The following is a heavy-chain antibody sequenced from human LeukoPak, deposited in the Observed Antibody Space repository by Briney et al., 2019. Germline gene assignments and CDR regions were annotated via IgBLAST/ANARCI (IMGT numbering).Heavy chain of an antibody. V-gene: IGHV4-59*08. CDR2: IYYSGST. Sequence: PSETLTLTRTVSGGSISSYYWSWIRQPPGKGLEWIGYIYYSGSTNYNPSLKSRVTISVDRSKNQFSLKLSSVTAADTAVYYCARHAESGYDRFDHWGQGTLVTVSS. J-gene: IGHJ4*02. CDR1: GGSISSYY. D-gene: IGHD5-12*01. CDR3: ARHAESGYDRFDH.